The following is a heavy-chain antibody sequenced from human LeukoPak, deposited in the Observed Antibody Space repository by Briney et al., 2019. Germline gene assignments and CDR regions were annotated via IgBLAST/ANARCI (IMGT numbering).Heavy chain of an antibody. D-gene: IGHD3-22*01. CDR2: IYYSGST. CDR3: ARGGGRMGYYYDSSGAFDAFDI. CDR1: GGSISSYY. V-gene: IGHV4-59*01. J-gene: IGHJ3*02. Sequence: PSETLSLTCTVSGGSISSYYWSWIRQPPGKGLEWIGYIYYSGSTNYNPSLKSRVTISVDTSKNQFSLKLSSVTAADTAVYYCARGGGRMGYYYDSSGAFDAFDIWGQGTMVTVSS.